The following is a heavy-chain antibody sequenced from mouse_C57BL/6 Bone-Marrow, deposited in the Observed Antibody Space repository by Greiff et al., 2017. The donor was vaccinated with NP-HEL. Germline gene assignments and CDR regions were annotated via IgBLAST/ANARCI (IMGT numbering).Heavy chain of an antibody. V-gene: IGHV5-12*01. CDR3: ARPFYYDYDVRFAY. Sequence: EVHLVESGGGLVQPGGSLKLSCAASGFTFSDYYMYWVRQTPEKRLEWVAYISYGGGSTYYPSPVNGLFTLSRDNAKNTLYLQMSRLKSEDTAMYYCARPFYYDYDVRFAYWGQGTLVTVSA. D-gene: IGHD2-4*01. CDR2: ISYGGGST. J-gene: IGHJ3*01. CDR1: GFTFSDYY.